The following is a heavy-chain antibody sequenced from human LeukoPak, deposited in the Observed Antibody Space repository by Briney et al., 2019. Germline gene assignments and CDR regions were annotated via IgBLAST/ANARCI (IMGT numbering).Heavy chain of an antibody. CDR3: ARSSQWGSGSYFDY. CDR2: ITPIFGTA. D-gene: IGHD3-10*01. Sequence: GASVKVSCKASGGTFSSYAISWVRQAPGQGLEWMGGITPIFGTANYAQKFQGRVTITTDESTSTAYMELSSLRSEDTAVYYCARSSQWGSGSYFDYWGQGALVTVSS. CDR1: GGTFSSYA. V-gene: IGHV1-69*05. J-gene: IGHJ4*02.